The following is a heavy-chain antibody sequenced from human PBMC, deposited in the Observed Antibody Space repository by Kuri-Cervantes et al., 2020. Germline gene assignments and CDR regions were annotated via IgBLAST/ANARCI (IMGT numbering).Heavy chain of an antibody. CDR2: IRNKANNYAT. J-gene: IGHJ4*02. CDR1: GFTFSGSA. D-gene: IGHD6-19*01. V-gene: IGHV3-73*01. Sequence: LSLTCAASGFTFSGSAIHWVRQASGKGLEWVGRIRNKANNYATTYAASVKGRFTISRDDSKSTAYLQMSSLKTEDTAVYYCASSVISITVAGTSDYWGQGTLVTVSS. CDR3: ASSVISITVAGTSDY.